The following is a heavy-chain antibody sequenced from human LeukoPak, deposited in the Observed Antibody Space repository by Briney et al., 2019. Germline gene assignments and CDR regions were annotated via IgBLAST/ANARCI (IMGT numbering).Heavy chain of an antibody. CDR1: GGSISSYY. D-gene: IGHD6-19*01. V-gene: IGHV4-4*07. Sequence: SETLSLTCTVSGGSISSYYWSWIRQPAGKGLEWIGRIYTSGNTNYSPSLKSRVTMSVDTSKNQFSLKLSSVTAADTAVYYCARDGPGYSSGWVFDYWGQGTLVTVSS. CDR3: ARDGPGYSSGWVFDY. CDR2: IYTSGNT. J-gene: IGHJ4*02.